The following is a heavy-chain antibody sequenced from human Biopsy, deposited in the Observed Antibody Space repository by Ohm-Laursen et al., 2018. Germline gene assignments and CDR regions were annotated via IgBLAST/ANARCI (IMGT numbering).Heavy chain of an antibody. CDR1: GDSINNYY. D-gene: IGHD1-26*01. CDR2: IYTSGSP. Sequence: SETLSLTCAVSGDSINNYYWSWIRQPAGKGLEWIGRIYTSGSPNYNLSPESRVTMSVDTSKNQFPLNLRSVTAADTAVYYCARGTGRYYVYGAFDIWGQGTVVTVSS. V-gene: IGHV4-4*07. J-gene: IGHJ3*02. CDR3: ARGTGRYYVYGAFDI.